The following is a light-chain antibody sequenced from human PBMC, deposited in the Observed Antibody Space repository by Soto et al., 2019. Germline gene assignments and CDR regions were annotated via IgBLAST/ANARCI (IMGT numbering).Light chain of an antibody. V-gene: IGKV3D-20*02. CDR1: QSISNTF. J-gene: IGKJ2*01. CDR3: QQRGDRPRT. Sequence: EIVLTQSPGTLSLSPGERATLSCRASQSISNTFLAWYQQKPGQAPRLLIYGASSRATGTPDRFSGSGSGTDFTLTINSLEPEDFAVYYCQQRGDRPRTFGQGTKLEIK. CDR2: GAS.